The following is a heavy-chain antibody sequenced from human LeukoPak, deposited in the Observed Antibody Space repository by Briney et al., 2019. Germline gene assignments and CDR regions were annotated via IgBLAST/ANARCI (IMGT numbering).Heavy chain of an antibody. CDR3: ARRDILTEYDY. D-gene: IGHD3-9*01. Sequence: PGGSLRLSCAASGFTFSSYSMNWVRQAPGKGLEWVSSISSSSYIYYADSVKGRFTISRDNAKNSLYLQMNSLRAEDTAVYYCARRDILTEYDYWGQGTLVTVSS. CDR2: ISSSSYI. V-gene: IGHV3-21*01. J-gene: IGHJ4*02. CDR1: GFTFSSYS.